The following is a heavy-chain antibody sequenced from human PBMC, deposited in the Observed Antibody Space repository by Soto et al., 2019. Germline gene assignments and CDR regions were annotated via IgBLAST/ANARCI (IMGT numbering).Heavy chain of an antibody. V-gene: IGHV1-8*01. Sequence: QVQLVQSGAEVKKPGASVKVSCTFTSYDINWVRQATGQGLEWMGWMNPNSGNTRYAQKFQGRVTMTRNTSNFTAYMELSSLRSEDTAVYYCARGPGSSDWRFSYYYMDVWGQGTTDTVSS. CDR1: FTSYD. CDR2: MNPNSGNT. CDR3: ARGPGSSDWRFSYYYMDV. D-gene: IGHD6-19*01. J-gene: IGHJ6*02.